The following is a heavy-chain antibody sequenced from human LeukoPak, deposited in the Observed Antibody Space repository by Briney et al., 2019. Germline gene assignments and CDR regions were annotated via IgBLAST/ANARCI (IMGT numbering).Heavy chain of an antibody. Sequence: GASVTVSFMSSGYTFTRYYMHWVRQAPGQRLEWMGWINPNSGGTNYDQKFQGRVTMTRDTSISTAYMELSRLRSDDTAVYYCARSYYDFWSGYSSRVLDYWGQGTLVTVSS. D-gene: IGHD3-3*01. J-gene: IGHJ4*02. CDR2: INPNSGGT. V-gene: IGHV1-2*02. CDR3: ARSYYDFWSGYSSRVLDY. CDR1: GYTFTRYY.